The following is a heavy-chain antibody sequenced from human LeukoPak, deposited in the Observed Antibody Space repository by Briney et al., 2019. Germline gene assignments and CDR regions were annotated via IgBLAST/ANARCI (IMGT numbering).Heavy chain of an antibody. CDR3: ARDTSGYSSSWSDAFDI. Sequence: PGGSLRLSCAATGFTFSHAWMSWVRQAPGKGLEWVSSISSSSSYIYYADSVKGRFTISRDNAKNSLYLQMNSLRAEDTAVYYCARDTSGYSSSWSDAFDIWGQGTMVTVSS. V-gene: IGHV3-21*01. CDR1: GFTFSHAW. D-gene: IGHD6-13*01. CDR2: ISSSSSYI. J-gene: IGHJ3*02.